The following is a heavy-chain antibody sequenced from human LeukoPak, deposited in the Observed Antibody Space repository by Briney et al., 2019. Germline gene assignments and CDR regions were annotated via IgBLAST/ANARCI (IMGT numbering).Heavy chain of an antibody. Sequence: GRSLRLSCAASGFTFDDYAMHWVRQAPGKGLEWVSGISWNSGSIGYADSVKGRFTISRDNAKNSLYLQMNSLRAEDTALYYCAKDRSKYYDFWSPVDYWGQGTLVTVSS. J-gene: IGHJ4*02. V-gene: IGHV3-9*01. CDR1: GFTFDDYA. CDR3: AKDRSKYYDFWSPVDY. CDR2: ISWNSGSI. D-gene: IGHD3-3*01.